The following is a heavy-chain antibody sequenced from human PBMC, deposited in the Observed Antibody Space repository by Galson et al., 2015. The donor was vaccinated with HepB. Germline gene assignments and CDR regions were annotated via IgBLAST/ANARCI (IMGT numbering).Heavy chain of an antibody. J-gene: IGHJ4*02. D-gene: IGHD2-21*01. Sequence: SLRLSCAASGFTFSSYGMHWVRQAPGKGLEWVAVISYDGSNKYYADSVKGRFTISRDNSKNTLYLQMNSLRAEDTAVYFCAKDHCGGDCLGLVCDYWGQGTLVTVSS. CDR3: AKDHCGGDCLGLVCDY. CDR2: ISYDGSNK. V-gene: IGHV3-30*18. CDR1: GFTFSSYG.